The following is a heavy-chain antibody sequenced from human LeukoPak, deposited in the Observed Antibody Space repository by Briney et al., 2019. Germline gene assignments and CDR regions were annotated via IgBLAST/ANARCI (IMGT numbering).Heavy chain of an antibody. J-gene: IGHJ4*02. D-gene: IGHD3-22*01. CDR1: GGSISSSSYY. CDR2: IYYSGST. V-gene: IGHV4-39*01. CDR3: AREKYYYDSSGYQPFDY. Sequence: NPSETLSLTCTVSGGSISSSSYYWGWIRQPPGKGLEWIGSIYYSGSTYYNPSLKSRVTISVDTSKNQFSLKLSSVTAADTAVYYCAREKYYYDSSGYQPFDYWGQGTLVTVSS.